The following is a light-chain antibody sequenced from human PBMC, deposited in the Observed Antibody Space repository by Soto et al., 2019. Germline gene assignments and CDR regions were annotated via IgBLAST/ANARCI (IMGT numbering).Light chain of an antibody. Sequence: EIVLTQSPGTMSLSPGERATLSCRASQSVSSSYLAWYQQKPGQAPRLLIYGASSTAAGIPDRFSGSGSGTDFTLTISRLEPEDFPVYYCQQYLSCPGFTFGPGNNVDIK. J-gene: IGKJ3*01. CDR1: QSVSSSY. CDR3: QQYLSCPGFT. V-gene: IGKV3-20*01. CDR2: GAS.